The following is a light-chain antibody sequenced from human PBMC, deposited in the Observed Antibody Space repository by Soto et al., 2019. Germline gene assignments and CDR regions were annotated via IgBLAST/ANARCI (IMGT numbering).Light chain of an antibody. CDR1: SSDVGGYNF. J-gene: IGLJ1*01. CDR2: DVS. Sequence: QSALTQPRSVSGSPGQSVTISCTGTSSDVGGYNFVAWYQQHPGKAPKLTIYDVSKRPSGVPDRFSGSKSGNTASLTISGLQAEDEADYYCCSYAGSYTWVFGPGTKLTVL. CDR3: CSYAGSYTWV. V-gene: IGLV2-11*01.